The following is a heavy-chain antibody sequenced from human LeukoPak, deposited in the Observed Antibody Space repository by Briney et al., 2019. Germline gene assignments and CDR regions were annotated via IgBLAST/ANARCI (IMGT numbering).Heavy chain of an antibody. J-gene: IGHJ4*02. V-gene: IGHV4-30-2*01. CDR3: ARGAVESLNYYDSSGYYYY. CDR2: IYHSGST. D-gene: IGHD3-22*01. CDR1: GVSISSGGYY. Sequence: PSETLSLTCTVSGVSISSGGYYWSWIRQPPGKGLEWIGYIYHSGSTYYNPSLKSRVTISVDRSKNQFSLKLSSVTAADTAVYYCARGAVESLNYYDSSGYYYYWGQGTLVTVSS.